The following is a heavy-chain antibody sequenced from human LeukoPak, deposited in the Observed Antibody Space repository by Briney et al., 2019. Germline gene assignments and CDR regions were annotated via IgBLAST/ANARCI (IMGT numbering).Heavy chain of an antibody. CDR3: AKDWTGTKPFDL. Sequence: GGSLRLSCAVSGFTFSNYDMSWVCQAPGKGLECVSSISGSGDNTYYADSVKGRFTISRDNSKNTLFLQMNSLRAEDTAVYYCAKDWTGTKPFDLWGRGTLVTVSS. V-gene: IGHV3-23*01. J-gene: IGHJ2*01. CDR2: ISGSGDNT. CDR1: GFTFSNYD. D-gene: IGHD3/OR15-3a*01.